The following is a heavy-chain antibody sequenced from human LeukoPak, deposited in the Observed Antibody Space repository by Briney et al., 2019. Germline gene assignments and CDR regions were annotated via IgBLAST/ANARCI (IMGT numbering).Heavy chain of an antibody. V-gene: IGHV5-51*01. Sequence: KFGESLKISCKGSGYSFSTYWIGWVRQMPGNGLEWMGIIYPGDSDTRYSPSFQGQVTISADKSISTAYLQWSSLKASDTAMYYCARQKVYGITAPGPAIPYYYYYMDVWGKGTTVTISS. J-gene: IGHJ6*03. CDR1: GYSFSTYW. CDR3: ARQKVYGITAPGPAIPYYYYYMDV. D-gene: IGHD6-13*01. CDR2: IYPGDSDT.